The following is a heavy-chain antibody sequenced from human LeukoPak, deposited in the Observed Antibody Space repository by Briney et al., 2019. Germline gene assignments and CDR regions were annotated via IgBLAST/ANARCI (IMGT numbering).Heavy chain of an antibody. J-gene: IGHJ4*02. V-gene: IGHV3-48*01. CDR3: ARALLGYSGYGTVDY. D-gene: IGHD5-12*01. CDR1: GFTFSSYS. CDR2: ISSSSSTI. Sequence: GGSLRLSCVASGFTFSSYSMNWVRQAPGKGLEWVSYISSSSSTIYYADSVKGRFTISRDNVKNSVYLQINSLRAEDTGVYYCARALLGYSGYGTVDYWGQGTLVTVSS.